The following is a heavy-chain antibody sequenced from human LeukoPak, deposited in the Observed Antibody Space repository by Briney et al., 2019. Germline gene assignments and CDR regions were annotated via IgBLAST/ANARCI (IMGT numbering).Heavy chain of an antibody. CDR3: ARDRYYGDHTQVDY. D-gene: IGHD4-17*01. J-gene: IGHJ4*02. CDR1: GFTFSSCG. Sequence: GGSLRLSCAASGFTFSSCGMHWVRQAPGKGLEWVAVILYDGSNKYYADSVKGRFTISRDNSKDTVYLQMNSLRAEDTAVYYCARDRYYGDHTQVDYWGQGTLVTVSS. CDR2: ILYDGSNK. V-gene: IGHV3-30*03.